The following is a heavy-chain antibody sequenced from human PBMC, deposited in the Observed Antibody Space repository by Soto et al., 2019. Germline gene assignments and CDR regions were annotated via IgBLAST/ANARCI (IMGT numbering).Heavy chain of an antibody. Sequence: YGINRISKKQRKGLEWVSSISGSSIYIYYADSVRGRFTISRDNAKHSLSLQMNSLRAEDTAVYYCARAHYTSSFSDAFGICGQPTMLS. CDR3: ARAHYTSSFSDAFGI. CDR2: ISGSSIYI. V-gene: IGHV3-21*01. CDR1: YG. J-gene: IGHJ3*02. D-gene: IGHD2-2*02.